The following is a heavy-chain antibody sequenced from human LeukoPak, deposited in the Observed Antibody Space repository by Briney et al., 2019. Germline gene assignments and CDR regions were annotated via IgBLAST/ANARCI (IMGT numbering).Heavy chain of an antibody. CDR3: ARDPGSELHYAFDI. D-gene: IGHD3-10*01. J-gene: IGHJ3*02. CDR2: ISYDGSNK. V-gene: IGHV3-30-3*01. CDR1: GFTFSDYW. Sequence: GGSLRLSCAASGFTFSDYWMHWVRQAPGKGLVWVAVISYDGSNKYYADSVKGRFTISRDNSKNTLYLQMNSLRAEDTAVYYCARDPGSELHYAFDIWGQGTMVTVSS.